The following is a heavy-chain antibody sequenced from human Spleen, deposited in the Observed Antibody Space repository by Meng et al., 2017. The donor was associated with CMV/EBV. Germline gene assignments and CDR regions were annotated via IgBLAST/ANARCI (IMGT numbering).Heavy chain of an antibody. J-gene: IGHJ6*02. CDR3: ARGSPSRVFFGMDV. V-gene: IGHV1-18*01. Sequence: ASVKVSCKASGYTFTSYGISWVRQAPGQGLEWMGWLSAYNGNTNYAQKLQGRVTMTTDPSTSTAYMELRSLRSDDTAVYYCARGSPSRVFFGMDVWGQGTTVTV. CDR2: LSAYNGNT. CDR1: GYTFTSYG. D-gene: IGHD3-10*01.